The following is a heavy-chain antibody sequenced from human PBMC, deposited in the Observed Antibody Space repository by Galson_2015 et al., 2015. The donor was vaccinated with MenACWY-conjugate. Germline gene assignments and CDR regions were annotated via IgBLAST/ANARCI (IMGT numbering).Heavy chain of an antibody. CDR1: GFTFSDYY. Sequence: SLRLSCAASGFTFSDYYMSWTRQAPGKGLEWVAYISSGHIYSNHADSVKGRFTISRDNAKNSLFLQMNSLRAEDTAVYFCARTPRSYSGYTFEKWGQGTLVTVSS. J-gene: IGHJ4*02. D-gene: IGHD5-12*01. V-gene: IGHV3-11*06. CDR2: ISSGHIYS. CDR3: ARTPRSYSGYTFEK.